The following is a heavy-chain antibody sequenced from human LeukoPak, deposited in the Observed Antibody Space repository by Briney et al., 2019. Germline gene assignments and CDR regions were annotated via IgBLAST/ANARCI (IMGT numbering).Heavy chain of an antibody. Sequence: SVKVSCKASGGTFSSYAISWVRQAPGQGLEGMGGIIPIFGTANYAQKFQGRVTITADESTSTAYMELSSLRSEDTAVYYCARIGPLLWFGELFSDYWGQGTLVTVSS. CDR2: IIPIFGTA. V-gene: IGHV1-69*01. CDR3: ARIGPLLWFGELFSDY. CDR1: GGTFSSYA. D-gene: IGHD3-10*01. J-gene: IGHJ4*02.